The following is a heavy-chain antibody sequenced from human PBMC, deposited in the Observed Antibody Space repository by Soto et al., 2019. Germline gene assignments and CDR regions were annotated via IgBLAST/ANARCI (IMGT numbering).Heavy chain of an antibody. Sequence: QVQLVQSRAEVKKPGASVKVSCKASGYTFTSYGISWVRQAPGQGLEWMGWISAYNGNTNYAQKLQGRVTMTTDTSTSTAYMELRSLRSDDTAVYYCARDWPGRFVVVTEGMDVWGQGTTVTVSS. J-gene: IGHJ6*02. CDR2: ISAYNGNT. CDR1: GYTFTSYG. CDR3: ARDWPGRFVVVTEGMDV. D-gene: IGHD2-21*02. V-gene: IGHV1-18*01.